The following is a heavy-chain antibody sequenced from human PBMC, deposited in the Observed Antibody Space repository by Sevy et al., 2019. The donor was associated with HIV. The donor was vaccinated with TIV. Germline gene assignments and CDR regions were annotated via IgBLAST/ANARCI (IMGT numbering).Heavy chain of an antibody. V-gene: IGHV3-30*02. D-gene: IGHD3-9*01. CDR1: GFTFSSYG. CDR2: IWYDGSDT. CDR3: ASDILTGSDF. Sequence: GGSLRLCCAASGFTFSSYGMHWVRQAPGKGLEWVAFIWYDGSDTYYADSVKGRFNISRDNSKNTLYLQMNSLRTEDTAIYYCASDILTGSDFWGQGTLVTVSS. J-gene: IGHJ4*02.